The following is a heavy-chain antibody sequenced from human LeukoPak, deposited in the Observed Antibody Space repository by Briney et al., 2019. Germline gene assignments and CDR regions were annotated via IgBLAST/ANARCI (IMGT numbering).Heavy chain of an antibody. CDR2: IYHSGST. CDR3: ARGGKGGLRYFDWLSPWYFDL. D-gene: IGHD3-9*01. Sequence: SETLSLTCTVSGYSISSGYYWGWIREPPGKGLEWIGSIYHSGSTYYNPSLKSRVTISVDTSKNQFSLKLSSVTAADTAVYYCARGGKGGLRYFDWLSPWYFDLWGRGTLVTVSS. J-gene: IGHJ2*01. V-gene: IGHV4-38-2*02. CDR1: GYSISSGYY.